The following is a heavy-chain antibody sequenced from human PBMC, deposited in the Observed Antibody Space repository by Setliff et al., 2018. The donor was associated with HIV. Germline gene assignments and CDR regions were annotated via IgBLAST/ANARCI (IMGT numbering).Heavy chain of an antibody. V-gene: IGHV1-3*01. Sequence: GASVKVSCKASGYTFTSYAMHWVRQAPGQRLEWMGWIHAGNGYTKYSQKFQGRVTFTRDTSASAAYMDLSSLRSEDTAVYYCARAFQHFEYAFDIWGQGTMVTVSS. CDR3: ARAFQHFEYAFDI. J-gene: IGHJ3*02. CDR2: IHAGNGYT. CDR1: GYTFTSYA. D-gene: IGHD3-9*01.